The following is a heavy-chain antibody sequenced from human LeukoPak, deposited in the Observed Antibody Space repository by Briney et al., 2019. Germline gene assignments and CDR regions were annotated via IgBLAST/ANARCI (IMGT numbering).Heavy chain of an antibody. V-gene: IGHV4-34*01. D-gene: IGHD1-26*01. CDR3: ARVGRIGSGYYYYYYIDV. CDR2: INHSGST. Sequence: SETLSLTCAVYGGSFSGYYWSWIRQPPGKGLEWIGEINHSGSTNYNPSLKGRVTISVDTSKNQFSLKLSSVTAADTAVYYCARVGRIGSGYYYYYYIDVWGKGTTVTVSS. J-gene: IGHJ6*03. CDR1: GGSFSGYY.